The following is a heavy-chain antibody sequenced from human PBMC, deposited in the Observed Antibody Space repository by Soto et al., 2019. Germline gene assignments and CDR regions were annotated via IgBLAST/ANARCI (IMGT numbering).Heavy chain of an antibody. CDR3: VRDGTKTLRNWFDP. D-gene: IGHD1-1*01. Sequence: SETLSLTCTVSGASISGFYWSWIRKSAGKGLEWIGRIYATGTTDYNPSLKSRVMMSVDTSKKQFSLKLRSVTAADTAVYYCVRDGTKTLRNWFDPWGQGISVTVSS. J-gene: IGHJ5*02. CDR2: IYATGTT. V-gene: IGHV4-4*07. CDR1: GASISGFY.